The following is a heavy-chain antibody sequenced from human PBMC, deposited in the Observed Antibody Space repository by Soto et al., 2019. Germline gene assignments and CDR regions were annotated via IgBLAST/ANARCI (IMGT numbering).Heavy chain of an antibody. V-gene: IGHV1-69*06. Sequence: GASVKVSCKASGGTFSSYAISWVRQAPGQGLEWMGGIIPIFGTANYAQKFQGRVTITADKSTSTAYMELSSLRSEDTAVYYCAREPHDTAAACTGNWFDPWGQGTLVTVSS. J-gene: IGHJ5*02. CDR2: IIPIFGTA. CDR1: GGTFSSYA. D-gene: IGHD6-13*01. CDR3: AREPHDTAAACTGNWFDP.